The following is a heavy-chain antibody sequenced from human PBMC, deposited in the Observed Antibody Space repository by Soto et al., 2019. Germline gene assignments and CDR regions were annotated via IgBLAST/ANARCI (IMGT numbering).Heavy chain of an antibody. V-gene: IGHV3-23*01. D-gene: IGHD1-26*01. CDR2: VTGSGENT. Sequence: GGSLRLSCAASGFTFNNYAMNWVRQAPGKGLEWVSGVTGSGENTYYADSVKGRFTISRDNSKNTLYVQLNSLRVEDTAIYYCAKVSLGATTITDFYYYGMDVWGQGTMVTVSS. CDR3: AKVSLGATTITDFYYYGMDV. CDR1: GFTFNNYA. J-gene: IGHJ6*02.